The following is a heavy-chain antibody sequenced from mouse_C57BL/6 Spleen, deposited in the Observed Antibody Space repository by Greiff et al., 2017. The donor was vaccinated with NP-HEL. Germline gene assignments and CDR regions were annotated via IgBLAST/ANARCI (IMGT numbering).Heavy chain of an antibody. CDR2: IYPGDGDT. Sequence: QVQLKESGPELVKPGASVKISCKASGYAFSSSWMNWVKQRPGKGLEWIGRIYPGDGDTNYNGKFKGKATLTADKSSSTAYMQLSSLTSEDSAVYFCARFGYYGSSLYFDVWGTGTTVTVSS. V-gene: IGHV1-82*01. CDR3: ARFGYYGSSLYFDV. D-gene: IGHD1-1*01. J-gene: IGHJ1*03. CDR1: GYAFSSSW.